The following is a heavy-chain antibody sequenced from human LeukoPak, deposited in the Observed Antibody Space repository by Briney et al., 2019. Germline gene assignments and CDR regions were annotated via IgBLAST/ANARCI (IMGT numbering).Heavy chain of an antibody. J-gene: IGHJ5*02. V-gene: IGHV4-39*01. CDR3: ARHVYTRREIRGFDP. Sequence: SETLSLTCTVSGDAITSDKYYWGWIRQPPGKGLEWIGNIHHSGSTYYSPSLKSRVTLTVDTSKNQFSLKLNSVTAADTAVYYCARHVYTRREIRGFDPWGQGTLVTVSS. CDR1: GDAITSDKYY. D-gene: IGHD6-6*01. CDR2: IHHSGST.